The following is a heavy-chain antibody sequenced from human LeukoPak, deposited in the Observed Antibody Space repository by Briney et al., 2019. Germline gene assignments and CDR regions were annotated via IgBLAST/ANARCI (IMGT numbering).Heavy chain of an antibody. Sequence: ASVKVSCKASGGTFSSYTISRVRQAPGHGLEWMGRIIPILGIANYAQQFPGRVTITADKSTSTDYVPLSSLRAEDTALYYCARDWHCGSGFDVWGQGTTVTVSS. CDR3: ARDWHCGSGFDV. V-gene: IGHV1-69*04. D-gene: IGHD3-3*02. CDR2: IIPILGIA. J-gene: IGHJ6*02. CDR1: GGTFSSYT.